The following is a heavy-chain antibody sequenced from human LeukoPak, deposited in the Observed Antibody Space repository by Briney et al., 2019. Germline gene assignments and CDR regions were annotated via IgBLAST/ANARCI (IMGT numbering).Heavy chain of an antibody. D-gene: IGHD3-10*01. CDR3: ARLRFYGYYFDY. Sequence: PSETLSLTCTVSGGSISSGGYYWSWIRQHPGKGLEWIGYIYYSGSTYYNPSLKSRVTISVDTSKNQFSLKLSSVTAADTAVYYCARLRFYGYYFDYWGQGTLVTVSS. J-gene: IGHJ4*02. CDR2: IYYSGST. CDR1: GGSISSGGYY. V-gene: IGHV4-31*03.